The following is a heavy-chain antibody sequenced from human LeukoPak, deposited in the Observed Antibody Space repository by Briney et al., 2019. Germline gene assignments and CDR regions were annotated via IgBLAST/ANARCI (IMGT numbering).Heavy chain of an antibody. CDR1: XXTFTSYD. V-gene: IGHV1-8*01. D-gene: IGHD1-26*01. CDR2: MNPNSGNT. Sequence: VASVKVXXXXXXXTFTSYDINWVRQATGQGLEWMGWMNPNSGNTGYAQKFQGRVTMTRNTSISTAYMELSSLRSEDTAVYYCARAKRELPSYYYYMDVWGKGTTVTVSS. CDR3: ARAKRELPSYYYYMDV. J-gene: IGHJ6*03.